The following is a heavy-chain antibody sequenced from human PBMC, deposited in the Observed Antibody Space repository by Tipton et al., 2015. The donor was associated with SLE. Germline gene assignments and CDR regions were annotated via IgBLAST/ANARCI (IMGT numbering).Heavy chain of an antibody. D-gene: IGHD4-11*01. CDR1: GYSITSGSY. Sequence: TLSLTCAVSGYSITSGSYWGWIRQPPGKGLEWIGSMYNSGNTFYNPSLKSRVTISLDMSKNQFSLKLGSVTAADTAVYYCATSFIYSDWGAFHIWGQGTMVTVSS. CDR2: MYNSGNT. CDR3: ATSFIYSDWGAFHI. J-gene: IGHJ3*02. V-gene: IGHV4-38-2*01.